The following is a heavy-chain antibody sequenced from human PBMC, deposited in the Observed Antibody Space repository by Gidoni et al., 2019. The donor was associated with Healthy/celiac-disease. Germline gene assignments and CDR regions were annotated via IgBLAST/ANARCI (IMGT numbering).Heavy chain of an antibody. V-gene: IGHV3-21*01. D-gene: IGHD5-12*01. CDR3: ARMARLFYGMDV. J-gene: IGHJ6*02. Sequence: EVQLVESGGGLVKPGGSLRLSCAASGFPFRSYSMIWVRQAPGKGLEWVSSISSSSSYIYYADSVKGRFTISRDNAKNSLYLQMNSLRAEDTAVYYCARMARLFYGMDVWGQGTTVTVSS. CDR2: ISSSSSYI. CDR1: GFPFRSYS.